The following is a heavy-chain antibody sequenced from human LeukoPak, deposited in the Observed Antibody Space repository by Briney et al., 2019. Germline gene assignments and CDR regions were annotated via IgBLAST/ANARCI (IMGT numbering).Heavy chain of an antibody. Sequence: AETLSLTCTVSGGFITSYYWSWIRQPPGKGLEWIGFVYYTGTTTYNPSLKSRVTISVGTSKNQFSLKLSSVTAADTAVYYCATRRVGAAYFDYWGQGTLVTVSS. J-gene: IGHJ4*02. CDR3: ATRRVGAAYFDY. CDR1: GGFITSYY. CDR2: VYYTGTT. D-gene: IGHD1-26*01. V-gene: IGHV4-59*01.